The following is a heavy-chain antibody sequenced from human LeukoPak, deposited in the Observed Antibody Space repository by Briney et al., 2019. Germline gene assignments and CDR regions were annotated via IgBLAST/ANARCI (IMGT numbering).Heavy chain of an antibody. CDR2: IYSGGST. CDR3: ARESIVVVPTTMDDASDI. D-gene: IGHD2-2*01. V-gene: IGHV3-53*01. J-gene: IGHJ3*02. Sequence: GSLRLSCAASGFTVSSNYMSWVRQAPGKGLEWVSVIYSGGSTYYADSVKGRFTISRDNSKNTLYLQMSSLRAEDTAVYYCARESIVVVPTTMDDASDIWGQGTMVTVSS. CDR1: GFTVSSNY.